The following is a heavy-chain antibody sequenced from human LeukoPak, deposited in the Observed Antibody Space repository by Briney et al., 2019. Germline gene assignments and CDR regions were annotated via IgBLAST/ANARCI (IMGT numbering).Heavy chain of an antibody. D-gene: IGHD3-3*01. CDR1: GGSFSGHY. CDR3: ARGGTYDDFWSTDY. V-gene: IGHV4-34*01. Sequence: SETLSLTCALYGGSFSGHYYTWIRQPPGKGLEWIGEINHSGTTNCNPSLKSRVTISLDASKNQFSMKLSSVTAADTAVYYCARGGTYDDFWSTDYWGQGTLVTVSS. J-gene: IGHJ4*02. CDR2: INHSGTT.